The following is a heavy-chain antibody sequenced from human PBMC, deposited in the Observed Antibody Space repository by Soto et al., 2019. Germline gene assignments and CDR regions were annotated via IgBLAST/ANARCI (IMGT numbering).Heavy chain of an antibody. CDR2: ISGSGGST. V-gene: IGHV3-23*01. CDR1: GFTFSSYA. Sequence: EVQLLESGGGLVQPGGSLRLSCAASGFTFSSYAMSWVRQAPGKGLEWVSAISGSGGSTYDADSVKGRFTISRDNSKNALYLQMNSLRAEDTAVYYCAKDRGNYYGSGNWFDPWGQGTLVTVSS. CDR3: AKDRGNYYGSGNWFDP. J-gene: IGHJ5*02. D-gene: IGHD3-10*01.